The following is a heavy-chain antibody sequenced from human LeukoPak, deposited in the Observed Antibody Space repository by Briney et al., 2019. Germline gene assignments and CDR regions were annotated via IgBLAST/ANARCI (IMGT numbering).Heavy chain of an antibody. CDR1: GASISTLY. D-gene: IGHD6-6*01. J-gene: IGHJ4*02. CDR3: ARHGVYSSSSYFDY. V-gene: IGHV4-59*08. CDR2: VYYTGST. Sequence: PSETLSLTCSVSGASISTLYWSWIRQPPGKGLEWIGYVYYTGSTNYNPSLTSRVTIFPDTSKNQSTLRLTSVTAADTAVYYCARHGVYSSSSYFDYLGQGTLVTVSS.